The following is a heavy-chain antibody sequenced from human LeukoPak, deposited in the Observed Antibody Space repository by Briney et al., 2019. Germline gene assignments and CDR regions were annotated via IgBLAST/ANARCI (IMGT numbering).Heavy chain of an antibody. CDR2: INHSGST. CDR1: GGSFSGYY. J-gene: IGHJ4*02. CDR3: ARNNLRYSSSPPGY. V-gene: IGHV4-34*01. D-gene: IGHD6-13*01. Sequence: SSETLSLTCAVYGGSFSGYYWSWIRQPPGKGLEWLGEINHSGSTNYNPSLKSRVTISVDTSKNQFSLKLSSVTAADTAVYYCARNNLRYSSSPPGYWGQGTLVTVSS.